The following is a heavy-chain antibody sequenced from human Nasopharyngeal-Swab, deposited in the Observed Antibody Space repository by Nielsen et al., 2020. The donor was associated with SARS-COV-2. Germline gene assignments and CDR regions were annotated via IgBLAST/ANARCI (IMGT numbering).Heavy chain of an antibody. CDR2: ISSSSSYI. CDR3: ARGCVLAGPKCYYSGMDV. J-gene: IGHJ6*02. CDR1: GFTFSNYS. Sequence: GESLKISCAASGFTFSNYSMNWVRQAPGKGLEWVSSISSSSSYIYYADSVKGRFTISRDNAKNSLYLQMNGLRAEDTAVYYCARGCVLAGPKCYYSGMDVWGQGTTVTVSS. D-gene: IGHD3-3*01. V-gene: IGHV3-21*01.